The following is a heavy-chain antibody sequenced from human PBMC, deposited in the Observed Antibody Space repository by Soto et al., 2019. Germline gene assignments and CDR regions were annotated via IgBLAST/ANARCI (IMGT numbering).Heavy chain of an antibody. J-gene: IGHJ1*01. D-gene: IGHD3-10*01. CDR3: ARSELLWFGDRELSYFQH. Sequence: SETLSLTCTVSGGSISSYYWSWIRQPPGKGLEWIGYIYYSGSTNYNPSLKSRVTISVDTSKNQFSPKLSSVTAADTAVYYCARSELLWFGDRELSYFQHWGQGTLVTVSS. V-gene: IGHV4-59*01. CDR2: IYYSGST. CDR1: GGSISSYY.